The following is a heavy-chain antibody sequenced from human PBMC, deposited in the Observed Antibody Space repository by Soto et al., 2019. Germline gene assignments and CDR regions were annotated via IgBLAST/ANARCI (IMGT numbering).Heavy chain of an antibody. Sequence: ESGGGVVQPGRSLRLSCAASGFTFSSNAMHWVRQAPGKGLEWVAVISYDGSNKYYADSVKGRFTISRDNSKNTLYLQMNSLRAEDTAVYYCARDKGTVTKNWYFDLWGRGTLVTVSS. CDR3: ARDKGTVTKNWYFDL. D-gene: IGHD4-17*01. CDR1: GFTFSSNA. CDR2: ISYDGSNK. J-gene: IGHJ2*01. V-gene: IGHV3-30-3*01.